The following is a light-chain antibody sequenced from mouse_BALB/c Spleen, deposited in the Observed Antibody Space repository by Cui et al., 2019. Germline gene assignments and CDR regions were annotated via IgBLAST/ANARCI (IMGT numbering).Light chain of an antibody. CDR2: RAN. V-gene: IGKV14-111*01. Sequence: IKMTQSPSSMHASVGERVTITCKASQDINSYLSWFQQKPGKSPKTLIYRANRLVDGVPSRFSGSGSGQDYSLTISSLEYEDMGIYYCLQYDEFPLTFGAGTKLELK. CDR3: LQYDEFPLT. J-gene: IGKJ5*01. CDR1: QDINSY.